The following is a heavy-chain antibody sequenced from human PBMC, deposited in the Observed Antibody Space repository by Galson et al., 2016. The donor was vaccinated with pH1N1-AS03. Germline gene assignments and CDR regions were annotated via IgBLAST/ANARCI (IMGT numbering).Heavy chain of an antibody. J-gene: IGHJ4*02. CDR1: GDSVSGSRGVA. Sequence: CAISGDSVSGSRGVAWNWIRQSPSRGLEWLGRTFYWSKWSNDYAESVKSRITIDPDTSNNQFSLHLNSVTPEVTAIYFCARGKNAGFYYWGPGTPVTVSS. CDR3: ARGKNAGFYY. CDR2: TFYWSKWSN. V-gene: IGHV6-1*01.